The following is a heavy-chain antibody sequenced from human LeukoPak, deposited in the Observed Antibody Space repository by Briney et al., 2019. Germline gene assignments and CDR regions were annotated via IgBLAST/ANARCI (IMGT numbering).Heavy chain of an antibody. D-gene: IGHD2-2*01. CDR1: GGSISSSSYY. V-gene: IGHV4-39*07. CDR3: ARESDRYCYSTSCPNWYDP. Sequence: PSETLSLTCTVSGGSISSSSYYWGWIRQPPGKGLEWIGSIYYSGSTYYNPSLKSRVFISVDTSKNQFSLKLSSVTAADTAVYYCARESDRYCYSTSCPNWYDPWGQGTLVTVSS. CDR2: IYYSGST. J-gene: IGHJ5*02.